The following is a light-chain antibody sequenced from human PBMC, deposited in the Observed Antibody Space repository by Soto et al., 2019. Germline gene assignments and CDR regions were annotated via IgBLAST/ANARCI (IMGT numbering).Light chain of an antibody. CDR1: ENIGVK. Sequence: ETVMTQSPDTLSVSPGEKATLSCRPSENIGVKLAWYQQKPGRAPRLLIYGASTRATGIPARFRGSGSGTEFALTISSLQSEDFAVYYCQQYHNWPPYTFGQGTKLEIK. J-gene: IGKJ2*01. CDR3: QQYHNWPPYT. V-gene: IGKV3-15*01. CDR2: GAS.